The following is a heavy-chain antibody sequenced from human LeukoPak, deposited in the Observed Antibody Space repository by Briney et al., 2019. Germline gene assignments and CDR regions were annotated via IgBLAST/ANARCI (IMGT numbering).Heavy chain of an antibody. CDR1: GYTFTCYY. CDR2: INPNSGGT. V-gene: IGHV1-2*02. Sequence: ASVKVSCKASGYTFTCYYMHWVRQAPGQGLEWMGWINPNSGGTNYAQKFQGRVTMTRDTSISTAYMELSRLRSDDTAVYYCARAAVGATADFGYWGQGTLVTVSS. CDR3: ARAAVGATADFGY. D-gene: IGHD1-26*01. J-gene: IGHJ4*02.